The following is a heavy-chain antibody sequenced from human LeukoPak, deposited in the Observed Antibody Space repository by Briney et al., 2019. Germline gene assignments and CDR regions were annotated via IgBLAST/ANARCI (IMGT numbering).Heavy chain of an antibody. CDR3: ARVRKIRFLEWLLSQDAFDI. V-gene: IGHV4-4*07. J-gene: IGHJ3*02. Sequence: SETLSLPCTVSGGSISSYYWSWIRQPAGKGLEWIGRIYTSGSTNYNPSLKSRATMSVDTSMNQFSLKLSSVTAADTAVYYCARVRKIRFLEWLLSQDAFDIWGQGTMVTVSS. CDR1: GGSISSYY. D-gene: IGHD3-3*01. CDR2: IYTSGST.